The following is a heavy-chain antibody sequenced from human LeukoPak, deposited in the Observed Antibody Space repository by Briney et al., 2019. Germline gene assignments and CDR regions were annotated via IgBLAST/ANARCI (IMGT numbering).Heavy chain of an antibody. CDR2: VSSSGGSI. CDR1: GFAFSDYY. CDR3: ARTPGMTTVTNSYYNFYIDV. D-gene: IGHD4-17*01. J-gene: IGHJ6*03. Sequence: GGSLRLSCAASGFAFSDYYMIWIRQAPGKGLEWVSHVSSSGGSIYYAESVKGRLTISRDNGRNSLFLQMDSLRVDDTAVYYCARTPGMTTVTNSYYNFYIDVWGKGTTVTVSS. V-gene: IGHV3-11*04.